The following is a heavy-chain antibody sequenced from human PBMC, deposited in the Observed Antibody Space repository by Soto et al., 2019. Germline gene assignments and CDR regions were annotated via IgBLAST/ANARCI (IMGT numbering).Heavy chain of an antibody. CDR1: GYPFTSYA. CDR3: ARSIVVVTALDY. J-gene: IGHJ4*02. D-gene: IGHD2-21*02. Sequence: QVQLVQSGAEEQKPGASVKVSCKASGYPFTSYAMHWVRQAPGQRLEWMGRINAGNGNTKYSQKFQGRVTITRDTAASTAYMELSSLRSEATAVYYCARSIVVVTALDYWGQGTLVTVSS. V-gene: IGHV1-3*05. CDR2: INAGNGNT.